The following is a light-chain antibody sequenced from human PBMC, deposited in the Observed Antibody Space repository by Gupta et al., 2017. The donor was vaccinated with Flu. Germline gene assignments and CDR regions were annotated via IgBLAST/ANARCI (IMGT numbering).Light chain of an antibody. J-gene: IGLJ3*02. CDR1: SSDVGDYNF. CDR2: NVT. V-gene: IGLV2-11*01. CDR3: CAYAGTNWV. Sequence: STTTACTGASSDVGDYNFVSWYQQHPGKVPNLMMYNVTQRPSGVPDRFSGSKSGTNAYLIISGLQAEDEADYSCCAYAGTNWVFGGGTKLT.